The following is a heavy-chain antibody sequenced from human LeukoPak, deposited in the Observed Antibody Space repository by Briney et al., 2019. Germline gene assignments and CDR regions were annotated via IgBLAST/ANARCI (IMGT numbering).Heavy chain of an antibody. D-gene: IGHD3-22*01. Sequence: GGSLRLSCAASGFTFSSYAMHWVRQAPGKGLEWVAVISYDGSNKYYADSVKGRFTISRDNSKNTLYLQMNSLRAEDTAVYYRARDLNYYDSSGLDAFDIWGQGTMVTVSS. V-gene: IGHV3-30-3*01. CDR2: ISYDGSNK. CDR1: GFTFSSYA. J-gene: IGHJ3*02. CDR3: ARDLNYYDSSGLDAFDI.